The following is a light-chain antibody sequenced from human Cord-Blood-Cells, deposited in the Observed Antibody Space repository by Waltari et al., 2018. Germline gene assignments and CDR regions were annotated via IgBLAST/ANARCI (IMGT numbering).Light chain of an antibody. Sequence: QSALTQPASVSGSPGQSITIPCTGPSRNVGGYNYVSWYQHHPGKAPKLMIYEVSNRPSGVSNRFSGSKSGNTASLTISGLQAEDEADYYCSSYTSSSTYVFGTGTKVTVL. CDR1: SRNVGGYNY. J-gene: IGLJ1*01. V-gene: IGLV2-14*01. CDR2: EVS. CDR3: SSYTSSSTYV.